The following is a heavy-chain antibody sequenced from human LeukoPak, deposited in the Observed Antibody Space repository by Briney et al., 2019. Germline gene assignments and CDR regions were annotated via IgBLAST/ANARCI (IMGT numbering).Heavy chain of an antibody. CDR2: INPSGGST. V-gene: IGHV1-46*01. CDR3: ARVPTTAAVGDY. J-gene: IGHJ4*02. CDR1: GYTFTSYY. Sequence: ASVKVSCKASGYTFTSYYMHWVRQAPGQGLEWMGIINPSGGSTSYAQKFQGRVTMTRDTSTSTVYTELSSLRSEDTAVYYCARVPTTAAVGDYWGQGTLVTVSS. D-gene: IGHD6-13*01.